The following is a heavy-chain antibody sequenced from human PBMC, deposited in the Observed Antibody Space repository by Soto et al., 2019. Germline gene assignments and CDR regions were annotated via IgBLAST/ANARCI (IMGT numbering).Heavy chain of an antibody. CDR3: TRGLFSGSYYSGGWYYFDS. CDR2: IYHSGST. CDR1: GGSISSGGYS. V-gene: IGHV4-30-2*01. J-gene: IGHJ4*02. D-gene: IGHD1-26*01. Sequence: PSETLSLTCAVSGGSISSGGYSWSWIRQPPGKGLEWIGYIYHSGSTYYNPSLKSRVTISVDRSKNQFSLKLSSVTAADTAVYYCTRGLFSGSYYSGGWYYFDSWGQGTMVTVSS.